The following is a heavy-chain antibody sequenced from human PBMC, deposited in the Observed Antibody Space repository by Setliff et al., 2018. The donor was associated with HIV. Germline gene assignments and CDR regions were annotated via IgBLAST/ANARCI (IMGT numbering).Heavy chain of an antibody. D-gene: IGHD2-15*01. V-gene: IGHV4-59*11. CDR2: INFGST. Sequence: SETLSLTCNVSGGSISSRYWTWIRQPPGKGLEWIGYINFGSTTYNPSLKSRVTMSVDTSKKQFSLKLNSVTAADTAVYYCARDPGYFSGHIFDLWGQGTMVTVSS. J-gene: IGHJ3*01. CDR1: GGSISSRY. CDR3: ARDPGYFSGHIFDL.